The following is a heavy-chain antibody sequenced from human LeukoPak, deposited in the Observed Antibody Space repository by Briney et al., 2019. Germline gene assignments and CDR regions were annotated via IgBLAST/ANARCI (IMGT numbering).Heavy chain of an antibody. D-gene: IGHD1-1*01. CDR3: ARDKEASGTWKGFDY. CDR2: INPSGGST. CDR1: GYTFTSHY. J-gene: IGHJ4*02. V-gene: IGHV1-46*01. Sequence: ASVKVSCKASGYTFTSHYMHWVRQAPGQGLEWMGIINPSGGSTSYAQKFQGRVTMTRDTSTSTVYMELSSLRSEDTAMYYCARDKEASGTWKGFDYWGQGTLVTVSS.